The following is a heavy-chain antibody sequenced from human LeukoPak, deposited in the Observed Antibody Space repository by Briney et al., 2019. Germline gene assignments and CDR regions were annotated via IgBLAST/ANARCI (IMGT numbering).Heavy chain of an antibody. CDR1: GFTFSSYG. CDR3: AKGEAVAGRLFDY. CDR2: ISGSGGST. V-gene: IGHV3-23*01. D-gene: IGHD6-19*01. J-gene: IGHJ4*02. Sequence: GGSLRLSCAVSGFTFSSYGMSWVRQAPGKGLEWVSAISGSGGSTYYADSVKGRFTISRDNSKNTLYLQMNSLRAEDTAVYYCAKGEAVAGRLFDYWGQGTLVTVSS.